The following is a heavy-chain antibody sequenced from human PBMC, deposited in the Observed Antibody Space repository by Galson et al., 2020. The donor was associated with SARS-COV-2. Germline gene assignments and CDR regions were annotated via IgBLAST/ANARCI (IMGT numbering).Heavy chain of an antibody. CDR2: IYYSGST. V-gene: IGHV4-59*01. CDR3: ARGSWDLIVGATTLPRD. J-gene: IGHJ4*02. D-gene: IGHD1-26*01. Sequence: SETLSLTCTVSGGSISSYYWSWIRQPPGKGLEWIGYIYYSGSTNYNPSLKSRVTISVDTSKNQFSLKLSSVTAADTAVYYCARGSWDLIVGATTLPRDWGQGTLVTVSS. CDR1: GGSISSYY.